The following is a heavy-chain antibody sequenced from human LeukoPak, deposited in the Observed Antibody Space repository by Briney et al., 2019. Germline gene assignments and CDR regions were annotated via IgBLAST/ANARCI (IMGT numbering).Heavy chain of an antibody. J-gene: IGHJ4*02. CDR1: GFTFSSHL. Sequence: GGSLRLSCAASGFTFSSHLMRWVRQAQGTGLVWVSSVKSDGTATNYADSVKGRFTISRDNAKNTLYLQMNSLRVEDTAVYYCVRKFATGDWGQGTLVTVSS. CDR3: VRKFATGD. D-gene: IGHD1-14*01. CDR2: VKSDGTAT. V-gene: IGHV3-74*01.